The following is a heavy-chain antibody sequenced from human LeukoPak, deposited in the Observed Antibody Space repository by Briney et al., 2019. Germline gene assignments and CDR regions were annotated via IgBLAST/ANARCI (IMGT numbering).Heavy chain of an antibody. Sequence: SETLSLTCTVSGGSISSYYWSWIRQPPGKGLEWIGYIYYSGSTNYNPSLKSRVTISVDTSKNQFSLKLSSVTAADTAVYYCARVRNGEFDYRGQGTLVTVSS. CDR2: IYYSGST. CDR1: GGSISSYY. D-gene: IGHD1-14*01. CDR3: ARVRNGEFDY. V-gene: IGHV4-59*01. J-gene: IGHJ4*02.